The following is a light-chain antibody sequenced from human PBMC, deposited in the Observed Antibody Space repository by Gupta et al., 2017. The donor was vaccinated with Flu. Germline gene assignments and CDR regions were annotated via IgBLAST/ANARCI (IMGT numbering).Light chain of an antibody. CDR2: LGS. CDR3: MQSLHTPRT. V-gene: IGKV2-28*01. Sequence: VMTQSPLSLPVTPGEPASISCRSSQSLLHFNGFNYLEWYLQKPGQSPQLLIYLGSNRASGVPDRFSGSGSGTDFTLRISRMEAEDVGIYYCMQSLHTPRTFGQGTKVEIK. CDR1: QSLLHFNGFNY. J-gene: IGKJ1*01.